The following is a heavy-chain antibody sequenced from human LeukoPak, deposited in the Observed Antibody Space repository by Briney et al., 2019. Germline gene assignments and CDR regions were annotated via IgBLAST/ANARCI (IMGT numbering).Heavy chain of an antibody. V-gene: IGHV4-4*07. CDR1: GGSLSGYY. CDR2: IYTSGTT. J-gene: IGHJ3*02. Sequence: SEPLSLTCTVSGGSLSGYYWNWIRPPAGKGLEWIGRIYTSGTTKDNPSLKSRVTMSVDTSKNQFSLKLSSVTAADTAVYYCARETGTTLTFDIWGQGTMVTVSS. D-gene: IGHD1-1*01. CDR3: ARETGTTLTFDI.